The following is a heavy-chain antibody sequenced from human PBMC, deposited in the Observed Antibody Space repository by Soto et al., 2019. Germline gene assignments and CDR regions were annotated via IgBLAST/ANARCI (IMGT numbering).Heavy chain of an antibody. CDR1: GFTLSSYW. CDR2: RKGDGREM. Sequence: GGSLRPSCAAAGFTLSSYWISWIRQVPGEGREWVDNRKGDGREMYLMDSVAGRFTISRDNARNTVSLQMNNLRAEDTALYYCVRDGRGGWHFDSWGQGTLVTVSS. J-gene: IGHJ4*02. V-gene: IGHV3-7*01. D-gene: IGHD6-19*01. CDR3: VRDGRGGWHFDS.